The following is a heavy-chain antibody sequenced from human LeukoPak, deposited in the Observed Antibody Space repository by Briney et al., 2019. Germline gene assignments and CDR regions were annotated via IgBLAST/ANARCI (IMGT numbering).Heavy chain of an antibody. D-gene: IGHD3-3*01. CDR2: INHSGST. V-gene: IGHV4-34*01. CDR3: ARRRVVIHQYYYYGMDV. Sequence: KPSETLSLTCAVYGGSFSGYYWSWIRQPPGKGLEWIGEINHSGSTNYNPSLKSRVTISVDTSKNQFSLKLSSVTAADTAVYYCARRRVVIHQYYYYGMDVWGQGTTVTVSS. J-gene: IGHJ6*02. CDR1: GGSFSGYY.